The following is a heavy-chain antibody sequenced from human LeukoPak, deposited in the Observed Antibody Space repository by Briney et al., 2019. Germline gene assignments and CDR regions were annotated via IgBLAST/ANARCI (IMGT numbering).Heavy chain of an antibody. J-gene: IGHJ4*02. CDR2: IYSGGST. D-gene: IGHD2-2*01. CDR3: ARAQLAHAPFDY. Sequence: GSLRLSCAASGFTVSSNYMGWVRQAPGKGLEWVSVIYSGGSTYYADSVKGRFTISRDNSKNTLYLQMNSLRAEDTAVYYCARAQLAHAPFDYWGQGTLVTVSS. V-gene: IGHV3-53*01. CDR1: GFTVSSNY.